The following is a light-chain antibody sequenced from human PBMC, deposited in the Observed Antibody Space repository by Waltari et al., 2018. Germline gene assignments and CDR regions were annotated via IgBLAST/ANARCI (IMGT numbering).Light chain of an antibody. CDR2: HAS. Sequence: EVVLTQSPATLSLSPGERATLSCRASQSVSTFLAWYQQKPGQAPRLLIYHASNRTPGIPARFSGSGSGTDFTLTISTVEPEDFAVYYCQQRANWPPLTFGGGTKVEIK. V-gene: IGKV3-11*01. CDR3: QQRANWPPLT. CDR1: QSVSTF. J-gene: IGKJ4*01.